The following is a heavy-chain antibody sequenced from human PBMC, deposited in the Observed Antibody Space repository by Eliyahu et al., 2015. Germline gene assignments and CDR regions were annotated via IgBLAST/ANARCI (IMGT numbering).Heavy chain of an antibody. CDR2: IRYDGSNK. J-gene: IGHJ4*02. D-gene: IGHD1-26*01. CDR1: GFTFSSYG. Sequence: QVQLVESGGGVVXPGXXLRLXCAASGFTFSSYGXHWVHQAPGKGLEXVAFIRYDGSNKYYADSVKGRFTISRDNSKNTLYLQMNSLRAEDTAVYYCAKESQPYSGSYHPQVFDYWGQGTLVTVSS. V-gene: IGHV3-30*02. CDR3: AKESQPYSGSYHPQVFDY.